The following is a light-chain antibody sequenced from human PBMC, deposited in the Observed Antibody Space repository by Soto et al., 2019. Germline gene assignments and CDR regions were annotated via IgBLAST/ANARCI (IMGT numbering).Light chain of an antibody. V-gene: IGKV3-20*01. CDR1: QSVSSSY. CDR3: QQYGSSPPMYT. Sequence: EIVLTQSPGTLSLSPGERATLSCRASQSVSSSYLAWYQQKHGQAPRLLIYGASSRATGIPDRFSDSGSGTDFTLTISRLEPEDFAVYYCQQYGSSPPMYTFGQGTKLEIK. J-gene: IGKJ2*01. CDR2: GAS.